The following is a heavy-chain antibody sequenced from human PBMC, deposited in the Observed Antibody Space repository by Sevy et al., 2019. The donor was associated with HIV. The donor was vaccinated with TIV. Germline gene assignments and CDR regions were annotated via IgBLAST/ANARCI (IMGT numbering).Heavy chain of an antibody. D-gene: IGHD6-19*01. V-gene: IGHV2-5*02. CDR1: GFSLSTGRVA. CDR3: AHKAIAVAGYYFDF. Sequence: SGPTLVNPTQTLTLTCTFSGFSLSTGRVAVGWIRQPPGKALEWLALIFWEDDRRYSPSLKTRLTITKDTSKNQVVLTMINMDPLDTATYYCAHKAIAVAGYYFDFWGQGTLVTVSS. J-gene: IGHJ4*02. CDR2: IFWEDDR.